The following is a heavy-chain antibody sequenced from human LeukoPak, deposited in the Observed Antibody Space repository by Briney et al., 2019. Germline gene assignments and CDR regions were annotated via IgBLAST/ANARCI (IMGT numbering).Heavy chain of an antibody. CDR1: GGSISSYY. J-gene: IGHJ5*02. D-gene: IGHD6-13*01. V-gene: IGHV4-4*07. CDR2: IYTSGST. CDR3: AREGISRIAAAGRAWFDP. Sequence: PSETLSLTCTVSGGSISSYYWSWIRQPAGKGLEWIGRIYTSGSTNYNPSLKSRVTMSVDTSKNQFSLKLSSVTAADTAVYYCAREGISRIAAAGRAWFDPWGQGTLVTVSS.